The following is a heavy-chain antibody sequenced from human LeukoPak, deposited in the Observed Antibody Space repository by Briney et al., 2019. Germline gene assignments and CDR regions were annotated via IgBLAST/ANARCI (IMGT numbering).Heavy chain of an antibody. V-gene: IGHV3-7*01. D-gene: IGHD6-13*01. CDR3: ARDIEAAGLFLDY. Sequence: PGGSLRLSCAASGFTFSSYWMSWVRQAPGKGLELVANMKYDGSEKYYVDSVKGRFTISRDNAKNSLYLQMNSPRAEDTALYYCARDIEAAGLFLDYWGQGTLVTVSS. CDR2: MKYDGSEK. J-gene: IGHJ4*02. CDR1: GFTFSSYW.